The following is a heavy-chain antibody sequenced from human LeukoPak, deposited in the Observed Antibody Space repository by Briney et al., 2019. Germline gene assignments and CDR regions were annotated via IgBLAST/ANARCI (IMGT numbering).Heavy chain of an antibody. CDR3: ARVTLSEIVVFDI. D-gene: IGHD2-15*01. Sequence: GRMIWISSYNGNTNYAQKLQGRVTMTTETSTSTAYMELRSLRSDDTAVYYCARVTLSEIVVFDIWGQGTMVTVSS. J-gene: IGHJ3*02. V-gene: IGHV1-18*01. CDR2: ISSYNGNT.